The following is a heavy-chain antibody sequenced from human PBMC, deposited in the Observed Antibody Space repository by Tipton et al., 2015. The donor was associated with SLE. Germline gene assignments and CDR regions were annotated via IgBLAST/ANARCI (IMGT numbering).Heavy chain of an antibody. CDR1: GGSISSYY. CDR3: ARVDELLFDY. V-gene: IGHV4-59*01. Sequence: TLSLTRTVSGGSISSYYWSWVRQPPGKGLEWIGYIYYSGSTNYNPSLKSRVTISVDTSKNQFSLKLSSVTAAGTAVYYCARVDELLFDYWGQGTLVTVSS. D-gene: IGHD1-26*01. CDR2: IYYSGST. J-gene: IGHJ4*02.